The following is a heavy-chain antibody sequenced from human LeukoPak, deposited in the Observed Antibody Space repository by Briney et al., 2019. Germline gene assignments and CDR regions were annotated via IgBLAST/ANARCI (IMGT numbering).Heavy chain of an antibody. Sequence: SETLSLTCTVSGDSVRSFHWSWIRQPPGKGLEWIGYIYYSGSTNYNPSLKSRVTISVDTSKNQFSLKLSSVTAADTAVYYCARGRGQLVDYWGQGTLVTVSS. V-gene: IGHV4-59*02. J-gene: IGHJ4*02. CDR1: GDSVRSFH. CDR2: IYYSGST. D-gene: IGHD6-6*01. CDR3: ARGRGQLVDY.